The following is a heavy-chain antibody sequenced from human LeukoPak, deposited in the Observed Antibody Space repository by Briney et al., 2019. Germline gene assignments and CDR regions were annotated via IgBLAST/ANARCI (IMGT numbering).Heavy chain of an antibody. CDR1: GYIFTGYY. Sequence: ASVKVSCKASGYIFTGYYMHWVRQAPGQGLEWMGWINPNSGGTNYAQKFQGRVTMTRDTSISTAYMELSRLRSDDTAVYYCARSRSRDCSSTSCYSYGLDYWGQGTLVTVSS. J-gene: IGHJ4*02. CDR2: INPNSGGT. CDR3: ARSRSRDCSSTSCYSYGLDY. D-gene: IGHD2-2*01. V-gene: IGHV1-2*02.